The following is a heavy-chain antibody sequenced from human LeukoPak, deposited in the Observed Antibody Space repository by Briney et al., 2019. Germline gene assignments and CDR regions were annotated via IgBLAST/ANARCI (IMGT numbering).Heavy chain of an antibody. CDR3: AKDIHPYGDPLRAFDI. J-gene: IGHJ3*02. V-gene: IGHV3-48*01. D-gene: IGHD4-17*01. Sequence: GGSLRLSCAASGFSFSSYSMNWVRQAPGKGLEWVSYISSSRSTIYYADSVKGRFTISRDNAKNSLYLQMNSLRAEDTALYYCAKDIHPYGDPLRAFDIWGQGTMVTVSS. CDR2: ISSSRSTI. CDR1: GFSFSSYS.